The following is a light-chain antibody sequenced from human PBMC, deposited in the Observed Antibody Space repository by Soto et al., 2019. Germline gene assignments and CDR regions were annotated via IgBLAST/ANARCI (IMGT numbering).Light chain of an antibody. CDR3: QQYFRTPIT. CDR2: KAS. V-gene: IGKV1-5*03. Sequence: DIQMTQSPSTLSGSVGDRVTITCRASQTISSWLAWYQQKPGKAPKLLIYKASTLKSGVPSRFSGSGSGTEFTLTISSLQAEDAAVYSCQQYFRTPITFGGGTKVDIK. J-gene: IGKJ4*01. CDR1: QTISSW.